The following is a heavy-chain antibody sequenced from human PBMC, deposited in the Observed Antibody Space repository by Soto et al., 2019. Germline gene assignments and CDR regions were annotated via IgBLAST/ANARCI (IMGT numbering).Heavy chain of an antibody. Sequence: GGSLRLSCAASGFTFSSYGMHWVRQAPGKGLEWVAVISYDGSNKYYADSVKGRFTISRDNSKNTLYLQMNSLRAEDTAVYYCAKLRYYDYVWGSYANDYWGQGTLVTVSS. V-gene: IGHV3-30*18. D-gene: IGHD3-16*01. CDR3: AKLRYYDYVWGSYANDY. J-gene: IGHJ4*02. CDR2: ISYDGSNK. CDR1: GFTFSSYG.